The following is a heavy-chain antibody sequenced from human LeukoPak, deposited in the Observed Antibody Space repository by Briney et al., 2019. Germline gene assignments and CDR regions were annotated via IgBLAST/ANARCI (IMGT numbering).Heavy chain of an antibody. CDR2: SSSSSSSYI. CDR1: GFTFSSYS. Sequence: PGGSLRLSCAASGFTFSSYSMNWVRQAPGKGLEWVSSSSSSSSSYIYYADSVKGRFTISRDNAKNSLYLQMNSLRAEDTAVYYCARDRYYDYVWGSYPPDYWGQGTLVTVSS. V-gene: IGHV3-21*01. CDR3: ARDRYYDYVWGSYPPDY. D-gene: IGHD3-16*02. J-gene: IGHJ4*02.